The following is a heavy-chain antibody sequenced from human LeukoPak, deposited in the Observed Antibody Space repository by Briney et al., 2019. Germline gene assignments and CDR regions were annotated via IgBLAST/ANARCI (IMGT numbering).Heavy chain of an antibody. CDR1: GKAFCRER. D-gene: IGHD5-18*01. V-gene: IGHV3-21*01. J-gene: IGHJ4*02. CDR3: ARNTLGGYSYGYSVVKYYYDY. CDR2: ISSSSSYI. Sequence: PQGPIEHFNHASGKAFCRERVKMVGLAAWKKQEWVSSISSSSSYIYYADSVKGRFTISRDNAKNSLYLQMNSLRAEDTAVYYCARNTLGGYSYGYSVVKYYYDYWGQGTLVTVSS.